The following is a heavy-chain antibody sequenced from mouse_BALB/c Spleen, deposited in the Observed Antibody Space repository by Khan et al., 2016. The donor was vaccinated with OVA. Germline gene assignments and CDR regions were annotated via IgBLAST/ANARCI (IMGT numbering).Heavy chain of an antibody. J-gene: IGHJ2*01. CDR3: ARSVTSTTVVATDVDY. D-gene: IGHD1-1*01. Sequence: EVQLQESGPGLVKPSQSLSLTCTVTGYSITSDYAWNWIRQFPGNKLEWMGYIRYSGRTSYNPSLKSRISITRDPSKNTFFLQLTSVTTSDSSTYYCARSVTSTTVVATDVDYWGQGTTRTVSS. CDR1: GYSITSDYA. V-gene: IGHV3-2*02. CDR2: IRYSGRT.